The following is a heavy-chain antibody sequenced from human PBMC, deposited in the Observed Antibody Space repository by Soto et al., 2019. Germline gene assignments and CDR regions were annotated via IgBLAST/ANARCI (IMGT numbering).Heavy chain of an antibody. CDR3: ARVAVLGYCSGGSCYSGNYYYGMDV. Sequence: QVQLVESGGGVVQPGRSLRLSCAASGFTFSSYAMHWVRQAPGKGLEWVAVISYDGSNKYYADSVKGRFTISRDNSKNTLYLQMNSLRAEDTAVYYCARVAVLGYCSGGSCYSGNYYYGMDVWGQGTTVTVSS. CDR2: ISYDGSNK. CDR1: GFTFSSYA. V-gene: IGHV3-30-3*01. J-gene: IGHJ6*02. D-gene: IGHD2-15*01.